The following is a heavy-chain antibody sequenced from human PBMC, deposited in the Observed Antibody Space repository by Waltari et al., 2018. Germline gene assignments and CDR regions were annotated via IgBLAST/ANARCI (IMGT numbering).Heavy chain of an antibody. Sequence: QVQLQESGPGLVKPSETLSLTCAVSGYSISSGYYWGWIRQPPGKGLEWIGSIYHSGSTYYNPSLKSRVTISVDTSKNQFSLKLSSVTAADTAVYYCARQGGYSGSYWDPDYWGQGTLVTVSS. CDR1: GYSISSGYY. CDR3: ARQGGYSGSYWDPDY. CDR2: IYHSGST. J-gene: IGHJ4*02. V-gene: IGHV4-38-2*01. D-gene: IGHD1-26*01.